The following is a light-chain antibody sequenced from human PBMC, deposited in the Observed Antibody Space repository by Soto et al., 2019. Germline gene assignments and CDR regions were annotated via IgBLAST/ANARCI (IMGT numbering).Light chain of an antibody. CDR3: QQNNTWPLT. CDR2: GAS. V-gene: IGKV3D-15*01. Sequence: EIVMTQSPATLSVSPGERATLSCRASQSVSSSYLAWYQQKPGQAPRLLIYGASYRATGIPDRFSGSGSGTEFTLTISSLQSEDFAVYYCQQNNTWPLTFGGGTKVEI. CDR1: QSVSSSY. J-gene: IGKJ4*01.